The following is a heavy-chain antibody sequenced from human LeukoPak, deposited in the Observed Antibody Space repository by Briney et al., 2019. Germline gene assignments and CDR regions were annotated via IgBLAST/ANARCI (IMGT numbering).Heavy chain of an antibody. CDR3: ARGSPRYSSGWYNYFDY. CDR2: INHSGST. CDR1: GGSFSGYY. D-gene: IGHD6-19*01. Sequence: SETLSLTCAVYGGSFSGYYWSWIRQPPGKGLEWIGEINHSGSTNYNPSLKSRVTISVDTSKNQFSLKLSSVTAADTAVYYCARGSPRYSSGWYNYFDYWGQGTLVTASS. J-gene: IGHJ4*02. V-gene: IGHV4-34*01.